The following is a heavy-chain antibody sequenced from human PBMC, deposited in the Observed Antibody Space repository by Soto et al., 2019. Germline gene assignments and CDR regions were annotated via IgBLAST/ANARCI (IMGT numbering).Heavy chain of an antibody. CDR2: IKSKTDGGTT. CDR1: GFTFSNAW. J-gene: IGHJ6*03. Sequence: PGGSLRLSCAASGFTFSNAWMSWVRQAPGKGLEWVGRIKSKTDGGTTDYAAPVKGRFTISRDDSKNTLYLQMNSLKTEDTAVYYCTTHTIFGVVIENYYYYYMDVWGKGTAVTVSS. D-gene: IGHD3-3*01. CDR3: TTHTIFGVVIENYYYYYMDV. V-gene: IGHV3-15*01.